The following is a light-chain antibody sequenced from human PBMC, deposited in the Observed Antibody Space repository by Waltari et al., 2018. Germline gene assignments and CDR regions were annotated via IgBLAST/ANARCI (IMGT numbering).Light chain of an antibody. CDR1: HNVLYSSNNKNY. V-gene: IGKV4-1*01. J-gene: IGKJ2*01. Sequence: DIVMAQSPDSLDVSLGERATISCKSSHNVLYSSNNKNYLSWYQQKPGQPPKLLISWASTRESGVPDRFSGSGSGTDFTLTISSLQAEDVAVYYCHQYYYPPYTFGQGTRLEIK. CDR2: WAS. CDR3: HQYYYPPYT.